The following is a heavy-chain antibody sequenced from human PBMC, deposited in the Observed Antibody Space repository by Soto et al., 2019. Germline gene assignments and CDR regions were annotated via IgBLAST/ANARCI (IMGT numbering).Heavy chain of an antibody. CDR3: ARDIAFDI. V-gene: IGHV1-3*05. Sequence: QVQLVLSGAEEKKPGASVKVSCKASGYTFTSYAIHWVRQAPGQRLEWMGWINAGNGNTKYSQKYQGRVTITRDTSASTAYMELSSLRSEETAVYFCARDIAFDIWGQGTMVTVSS. CDR2: INAGNGNT. J-gene: IGHJ3*02. CDR1: GYTFTSYA.